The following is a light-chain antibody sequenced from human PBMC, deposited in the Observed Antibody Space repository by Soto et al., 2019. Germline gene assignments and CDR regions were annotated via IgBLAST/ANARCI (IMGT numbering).Light chain of an antibody. CDR1: QSISRSD. Sequence: ELVLTQSPGTLSLSPVESATLSCRASQSISRSDLAWYQHRPGHSPRLLIYATSSRATGIPDRFSGSGSGTYISLTIRGLKPEEVAVYYYQQYRMSPNTFGQGTRLEIK. V-gene: IGKV3-20*01. J-gene: IGKJ5*01. CDR3: QQYRMSPNT. CDR2: ATS.